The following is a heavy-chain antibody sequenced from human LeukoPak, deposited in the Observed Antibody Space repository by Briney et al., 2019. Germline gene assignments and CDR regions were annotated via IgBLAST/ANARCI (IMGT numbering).Heavy chain of an antibody. Sequence: PPGGSLRLSCVASGLNFDDSAMHWVRQAPGKGLEWVSLISADGGSTFSADSVKGRFSISRDNSKNSLYLQMNSLRSEDTAMYYCARSDIGFDYWGQGTLVTVSS. V-gene: IGHV3-43*02. CDR1: GLNFDDSA. D-gene: IGHD3-16*01. CDR2: ISADGGST. CDR3: ARSDIGFDY. J-gene: IGHJ4*02.